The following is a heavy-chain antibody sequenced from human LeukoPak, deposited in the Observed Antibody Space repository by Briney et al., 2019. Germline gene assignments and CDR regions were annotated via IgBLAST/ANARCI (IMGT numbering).Heavy chain of an antibody. CDR2: ISGRGGNT. Sequence: GGSLRLSCAASGFTFSDYAMSWVRHAPGKGLEWVSAISGRGGNTYYAHSVKGRFTISRDNSKNTLSLQMNTLRAEDTAVYYCGKAQTACGGDCYSNFDYWGRGTLVTVSS. CDR1: GFTFSDYA. J-gene: IGHJ4*02. CDR3: GKAQTACGGDCYSNFDY. V-gene: IGHV3-23*01. D-gene: IGHD2-21*02.